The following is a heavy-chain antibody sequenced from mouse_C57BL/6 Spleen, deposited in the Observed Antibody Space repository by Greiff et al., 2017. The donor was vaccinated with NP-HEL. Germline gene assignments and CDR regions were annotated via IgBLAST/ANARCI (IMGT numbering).Heavy chain of an antibody. V-gene: IGHV5-4*01. Sequence: EVKLMESGGGLVKPGGSLKLSCAASGFTFSSYAMSWVRQTPEKRLEWVATISDGGSYTYYPDNVKGRFTISRDNAKNNLYLQMSHLKSEDTAMYYCARDRGDYDGGGYAMDYWGQGTSVTVSS. J-gene: IGHJ4*01. CDR2: ISDGGSYT. D-gene: IGHD2-4*01. CDR3: ARDRGDYDGGGYAMDY. CDR1: GFTFSSYA.